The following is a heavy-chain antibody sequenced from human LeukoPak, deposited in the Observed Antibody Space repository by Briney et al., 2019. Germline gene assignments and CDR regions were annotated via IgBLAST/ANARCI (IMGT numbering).Heavy chain of an antibody. J-gene: IGHJ4*02. V-gene: IGHV4-39*01. D-gene: IGHD5-18*01. CDR1: GGSISSSSYY. Sequence: PSETLSLTCTVSGGSISSSSYYWGWIRQPPGKGLEWIGSIYYSGSTYYNPSLKSRVTISVDTSKNQFSLKLSSVTAADTAVYYCARHRSRRGYSYGYNYFDYWGQGTLVTVSS. CDR2: IYYSGST. CDR3: ARHRSRRGYSYGYNYFDY.